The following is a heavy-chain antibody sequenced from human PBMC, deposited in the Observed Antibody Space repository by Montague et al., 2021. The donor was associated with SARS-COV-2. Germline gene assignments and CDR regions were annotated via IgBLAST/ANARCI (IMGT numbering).Heavy chain of an antibody. D-gene: IGHD6-19*01. CDR1: GGSFRDYA. V-gene: IGHV4-59*08. J-gene: IGHJ4*02. CDR2: LSYSGRP. CDR3: AGRLPQYTSGRCFDQ. Sequence: SETLSLTCDFAGGSFRDYAWSWIRQPPGKRLEWIGYLSYSGRPXXXPSXXXRVSISVDTSKNQFSLRLRSVIAADTAVYYCAGRLPQYTSGRCFDQWGQGTLVAVSS.